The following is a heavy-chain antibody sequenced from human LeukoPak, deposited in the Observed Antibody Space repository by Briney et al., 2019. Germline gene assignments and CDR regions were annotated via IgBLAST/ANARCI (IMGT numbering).Heavy chain of an antibody. CDR3: ARERYSSSWSYYYYYMDV. J-gene: IGHJ6*03. D-gene: IGHD6-13*01. Sequence: PSETLSLTCTVSGGSIRNYYWSWIRQPAGKGLEWIGRIYTSGSTNYNPSLKSRVTISVDTSKNQFSLKLSSVTAADTAVYYCARERYSSSWSYYYYYMDVWGKGTTVTISS. CDR2: IYTSGST. CDR1: GGSIRNYY. V-gene: IGHV4-4*07.